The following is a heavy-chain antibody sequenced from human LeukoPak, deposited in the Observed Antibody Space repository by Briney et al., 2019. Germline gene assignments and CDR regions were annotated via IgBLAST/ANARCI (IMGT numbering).Heavy chain of an antibody. Sequence: GGSLRLSCAASGFTFSSYWMSWVRQAPGKGLEWVANIKQDGSERLYVDSVKGRFTISRDNAKNSLYLQMNSLRAEDTAVYYCARDLPVVGAPGFDYWGQGTLVTVSS. CDR1: GFTFSSYW. D-gene: IGHD1-26*01. J-gene: IGHJ4*02. V-gene: IGHV3-7*01. CDR2: IKQDGSER. CDR3: ARDLPVVGAPGFDY.